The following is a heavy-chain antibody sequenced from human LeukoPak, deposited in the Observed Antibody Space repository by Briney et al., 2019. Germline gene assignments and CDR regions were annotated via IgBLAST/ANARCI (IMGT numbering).Heavy chain of an antibody. V-gene: IGHV1-69*04. CDR2: IIPILGIA. D-gene: IGHD1-1*01. J-gene: IGHJ3*02. CDR3: ARAYNWSDGGAFDI. Sequence: ASVKVSCKASGGTFSSYAISWVRQAPGQGLEWMGRIIPILGIANYAQKFQGRVTITADKSTSTAYMELSSLRSEDTAVYYCARAYNWSDGGAFDIWGQGTMVTVSS. CDR1: GGTFSSYA.